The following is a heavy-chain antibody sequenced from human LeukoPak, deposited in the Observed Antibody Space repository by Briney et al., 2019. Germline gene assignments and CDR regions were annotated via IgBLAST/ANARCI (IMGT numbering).Heavy chain of an antibody. V-gene: IGHV3-53*01. CDR2: FYSGGTT. D-gene: IGHD2-21*01. CDR1: GFTVSSNY. J-gene: IGHJ4*02. Sequence: PGGSLRLSCVASGFTVSSNYMSWVRQAPGKGLEWVSVFYSGGTTYYADSVKGRFTISRDSSKNTLFLQMNNLRAEDTAMYFCARTSAVMKPFDSSGQGTLVTVSS. CDR3: ARTSAVMKPFDS.